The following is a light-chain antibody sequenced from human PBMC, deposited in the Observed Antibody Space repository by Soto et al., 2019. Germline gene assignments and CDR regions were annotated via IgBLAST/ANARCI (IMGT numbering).Light chain of an antibody. CDR1: QSVSSY. Sequence: EIVLTQSPATLSLSPGERATLSCRASQSVSSYLAWYQQKPGQAPRLLTYDASNRATGIPARFSGSGSGTDITLTISSLDPEDFAFYYYQQRSNWPPYTFGRGTMLEIK. CDR3: QQRSNWPPYT. V-gene: IGKV3-11*01. J-gene: IGKJ2*01. CDR2: DAS.